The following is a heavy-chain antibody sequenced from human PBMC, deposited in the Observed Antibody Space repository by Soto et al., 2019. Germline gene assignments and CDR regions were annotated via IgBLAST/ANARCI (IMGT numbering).Heavy chain of an antibody. Sequence: PGGSLRLSCAASGFTFSSYAISWVRQAPGKGLEWVSVISDSGGATYHADSVKGRFTISRDNSKNTLYLQMNSLRAEDTAVYYCAKDPLEWLLIAHYGMDVWGQGTTVTVSS. J-gene: IGHJ6*02. D-gene: IGHD3-3*01. CDR3: AKDPLEWLLIAHYGMDV. V-gene: IGHV3-23*01. CDR1: GFTFSSYA. CDR2: ISDSGGAT.